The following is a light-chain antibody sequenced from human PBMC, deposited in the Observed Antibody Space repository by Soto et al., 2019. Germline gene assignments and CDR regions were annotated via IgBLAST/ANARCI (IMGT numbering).Light chain of an antibody. CDR1: QSISSW. CDR2: DAC. V-gene: IGKV1-5*01. J-gene: IGKJ2*01. Sequence: DIQMTQSPSTLSTSVGDRVTITCRASQSISSWLAWYQQKPGKAPKLLIYDACSLESGVPSRFSGSGSGTEFTLTISSLQPDDFATYYCQQYKSYLYTFGQGTKLEIK. CDR3: QQYKSYLYT.